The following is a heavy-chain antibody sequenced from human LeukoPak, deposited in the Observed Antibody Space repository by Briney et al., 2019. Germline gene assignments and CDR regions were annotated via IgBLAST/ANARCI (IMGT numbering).Heavy chain of an antibody. V-gene: IGHV1-18*01. Sequence: ASETVSCKASGYTFTSYGISWLRQAPAQGLEGMGWISAYNGNTNYAQKLQGRVTMTTDTSTSTAYMEQRSLRSDDTAVYYCARATTIFGVVILPYYFDFWGQGTLVTVSS. CDR1: GYTFTSYG. CDR3: ARATTIFGVVILPYYFDF. J-gene: IGHJ4*02. CDR2: ISAYNGNT. D-gene: IGHD3-3*01.